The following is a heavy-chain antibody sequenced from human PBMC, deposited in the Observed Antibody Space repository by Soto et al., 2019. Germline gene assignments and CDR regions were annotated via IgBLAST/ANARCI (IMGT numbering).Heavy chain of an antibody. CDR3: ARDAAARQFYYYYGMDV. V-gene: IGHV1-2*02. Sequence: ASVKVSCKASGYTFTGYYMHWVRQAPGQGLEWMGWINPNSGGTNYAQKFQVRVTMTRDTSISTAYMELSRLRSDDTAVYYCARDAAARQFYYYYGMDVWGQGTTVTVSS. CDR1: GYTFTGYY. J-gene: IGHJ6*02. CDR2: INPNSGGT. D-gene: IGHD6-6*01.